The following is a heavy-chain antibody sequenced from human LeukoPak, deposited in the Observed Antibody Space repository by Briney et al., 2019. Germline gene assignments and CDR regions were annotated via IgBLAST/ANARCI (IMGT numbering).Heavy chain of an antibody. D-gene: IGHD4-11*01. J-gene: IGHJ3*02. CDR3: ARDTITTGAFDI. CDR2: ISSSSSYI. CDR1: GFTFSSYS. V-gene: IGHV3-21*01. Sequence: PGGSLRLSCAASGFTFSSYSMNWVCQAPGKGLEWVSSISSSSSYIYYADSVKGRFTISRDNAKNSLYLQMNSLRAEDTAVYYCARDTITTGAFDIWGQGTMVTVSS.